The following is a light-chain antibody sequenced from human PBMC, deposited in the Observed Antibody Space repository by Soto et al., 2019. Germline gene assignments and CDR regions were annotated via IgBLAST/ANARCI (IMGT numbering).Light chain of an antibody. Sequence: DIQMTQSPSTLSASVGDRVTITCRASQSIDSWLAWYQQKPGRAPKFLIYQASHLESGVPSRFTGSGSGTEFTLTISSLQPDDFATYYCQQYRTYPWTFGQGSKVEI. J-gene: IGKJ1*01. CDR2: QAS. V-gene: IGKV1-5*03. CDR3: QQYRTYPWT. CDR1: QSIDSW.